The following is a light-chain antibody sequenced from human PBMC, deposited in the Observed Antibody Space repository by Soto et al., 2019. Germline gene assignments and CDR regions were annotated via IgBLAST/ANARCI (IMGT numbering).Light chain of an antibody. CDR3: MQALQTPIT. CDR2: LGS. CDR1: QSLLHSNGYNY. J-gene: IGKJ5*01. Sequence: DIVMTQSPLSLPVTPGEPVSISCRSSQSLLHSNGYNYLDWYLQKPRQSPQLLIYLGSNRASGVADRFSGSGSGTDFTLKISRVEAEDVGVYYCMQALQTPITFGQGTRLEIK. V-gene: IGKV2-28*01.